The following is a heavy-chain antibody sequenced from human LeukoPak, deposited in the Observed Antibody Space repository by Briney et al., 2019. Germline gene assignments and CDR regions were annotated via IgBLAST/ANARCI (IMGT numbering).Heavy chain of an antibody. V-gene: IGHV1-8*01. CDR3: ARPPYYDFWSGYYRYYYHGMDV. CDR1: GYTFTSYD. Sequence: ASVKVSCKASGYTFTSYDINWVRQATGQGLEWMGWMNPNSGNTGYAQKFQGRVTMTRNTSISTAYMELSSLRSEDTAVYYCARPPYYDFWSGYYRYYYHGMDVWGQGTTVTVSS. D-gene: IGHD3-3*01. CDR2: MNPNSGNT. J-gene: IGHJ6*02.